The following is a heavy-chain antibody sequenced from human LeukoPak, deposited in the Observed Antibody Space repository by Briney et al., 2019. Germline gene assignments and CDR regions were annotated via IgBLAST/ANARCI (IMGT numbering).Heavy chain of an antibody. CDR1: GGSISSNTYY. D-gene: IGHD1-26*01. V-gene: IGHV4-39*01. CDR3: ARHTPATVGIYFDY. CDR2: IHYSGRT. Sequence: SETLSLTCTVSGGSISSNTYYWGWIRQTPEKGLDWIGSIHYSGRTLYNPPLDSRVTISVDTSTHQFSLRLTSVTGADTAVYYCARHTPATVGIYFDYWGQGTLVTVSS. J-gene: IGHJ4*02.